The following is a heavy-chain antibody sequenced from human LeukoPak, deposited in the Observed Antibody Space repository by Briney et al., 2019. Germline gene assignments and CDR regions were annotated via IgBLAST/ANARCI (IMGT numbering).Heavy chain of an antibody. J-gene: IGHJ4*02. CDR1: GFTFSSYS. CDR2: ISSSSSYI. CDR3: ARSIAARPPLPFDY. D-gene: IGHD6-6*01. Sequence: GGSLRLSCAAAGFTFSSYSMNWVRQAPGKGLEWVSSISSSSSYIYYADSVKGRFTISRDNAKNSLYLQMNSLRAEDTAVYYCARSIAARPPLPFDYWGQGTLVTVSS. V-gene: IGHV3-21*01.